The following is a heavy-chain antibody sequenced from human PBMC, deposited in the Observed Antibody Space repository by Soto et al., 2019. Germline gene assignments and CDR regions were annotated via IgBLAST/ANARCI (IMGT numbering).Heavy chain of an antibody. CDR1: GGSFSGYY. V-gene: IGHV4-34*01. CDR3: ARGRDYYYGSGRRALYYFDY. CDR2: INHSGST. D-gene: IGHD3-10*01. J-gene: IGHJ4*02. Sequence: QVQLQQWGAGLLKPSETLSLTCAVYGGSFSGYYWSWIRQPPGKGLEWIGEINHSGSTNYNPSLKSRVTISVDTSKNQFSLKLSSVTAADTAVYYCARGRDYYYGSGRRALYYFDYWGQGTLVTVSS.